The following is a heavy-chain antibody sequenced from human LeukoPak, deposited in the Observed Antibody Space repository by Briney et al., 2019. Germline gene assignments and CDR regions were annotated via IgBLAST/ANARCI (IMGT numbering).Heavy chain of an antibody. D-gene: IGHD3-9*01. CDR1: GFTFSSYG. CDR2: ISYDGSNK. J-gene: IGHJ3*02. CDR3: AKGPPYYDILTGYYGVGAFDI. V-gene: IGHV3-30*18. Sequence: GGSLRLSCAASGFTFSSYGMHWVRQAPGKGLEWVAVISYDGSNKYYADSVKGRFTISRDNSKNTLYLQMNSLRAEDTAVYYCAKGPPYYDILTGYYGVGAFDIWGQGTMVTVSS.